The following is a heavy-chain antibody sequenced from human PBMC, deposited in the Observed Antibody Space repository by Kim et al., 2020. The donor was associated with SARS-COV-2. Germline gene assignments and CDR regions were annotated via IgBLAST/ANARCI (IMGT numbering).Heavy chain of an antibody. Sequence: GGSLRLSCAASGFTFSSYAMHWVRQAPGKGLEWVAVISYDGSNKYYADSVKGRFTISRDNSKNTLYLQMNSLRAEDTAVYYCARDRGIAVAGYFDYWGQG. D-gene: IGHD6-19*01. CDR1: GFTFSSYA. CDR2: ISYDGSNK. CDR3: ARDRGIAVAGYFDY. J-gene: IGHJ4*02. V-gene: IGHV3-30*04.